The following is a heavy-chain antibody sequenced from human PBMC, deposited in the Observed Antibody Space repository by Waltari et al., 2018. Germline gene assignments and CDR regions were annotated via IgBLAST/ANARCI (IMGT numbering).Heavy chain of an antibody. CDR3: AGGTSTIFGVVIPPRFDY. V-gene: IGHV1-69*06. CDR1: GGTFSSYA. D-gene: IGHD3-3*01. J-gene: IGHJ4*02. Sequence: QLVQSGAEVKKPGSSVKVSCKASGGTFSSYAISWVRQAPGQGLEWIGGSIPSFGPANSEQRFQGRVTITADKSTSTAYMELSSLRSEDTAVYYCAGGTSTIFGVVIPPRFDYWGQGTLVTVSS. CDR2: SIPSFGPA.